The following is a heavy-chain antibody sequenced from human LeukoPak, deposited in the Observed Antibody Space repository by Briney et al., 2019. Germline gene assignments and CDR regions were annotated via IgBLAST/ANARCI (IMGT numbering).Heavy chain of an antibody. CDR1: GGSLSNYY. D-gene: IGHD3-10*01. CDR3: ARGPASGSDFAWFDP. J-gene: IGHJ5*02. CDR2: INHSGST. Sequence: PAETLSLTCAVYGGSLSNYYWSWLRQPPGKGLEWIGEINHSGSTKFNPSLKSRVTILVDMSRSQFSLQLNSVTAADTAVYYCARGPASGSDFAWFDPWGQGTLATVSS. V-gene: IGHV4-34*01.